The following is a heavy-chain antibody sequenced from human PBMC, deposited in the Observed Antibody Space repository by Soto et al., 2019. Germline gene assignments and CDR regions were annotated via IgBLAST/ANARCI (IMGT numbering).Heavy chain of an antibody. CDR1: GGTFSSYA. CDR3: ARVVYSMAFDY. V-gene: IGHV1-69*13. CDR2: IIPIFGTA. J-gene: IGHJ4*02. D-gene: IGHD3-10*01. Sequence: SVKVSCKASGGTFSSYAISWVRQAPGQGLEWMGGIIPIFGTANYAQKFQGRATITADESTSTAYMELSSLRSEDTAVYYCARVVYSMAFDYWGQGTLVTVSS.